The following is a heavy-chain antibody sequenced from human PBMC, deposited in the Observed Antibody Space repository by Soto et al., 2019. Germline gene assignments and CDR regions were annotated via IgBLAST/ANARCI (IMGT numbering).Heavy chain of an antibody. CDR1: GFTFSSSI. CDR3: AKRGHNFFDY. Sequence: EVQLLESGGGLVQPGGSLRLSCAASGFTFSSSIMSWVRQAPGKGLEWVSTFSGTSGNTYYADSVKGRFTISRDNSKNTLYLQMNSLRAEDTAVYHCAKRGHNFFDYWCQGTLVTVSS. V-gene: IGHV3-23*01. J-gene: IGHJ4*02. CDR2: FSGTSGNT. D-gene: IGHD2-15*01.